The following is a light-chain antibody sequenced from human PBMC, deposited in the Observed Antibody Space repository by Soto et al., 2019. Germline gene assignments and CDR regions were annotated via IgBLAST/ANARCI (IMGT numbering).Light chain of an antibody. Sequence: DIQMTQSPSSLSASVGDRVTITCRASQSISSYLNWYQQKPGKAPKLLLYAASSSQSRVPSRFSSSESGTHFTLTISSLQPADFATYYNQQSYSTPITFGQGTRLEIK. CDR1: QSISSY. CDR3: QQSYSTPIT. J-gene: IGKJ5*01. V-gene: IGKV1-39*01. CDR2: AAS.